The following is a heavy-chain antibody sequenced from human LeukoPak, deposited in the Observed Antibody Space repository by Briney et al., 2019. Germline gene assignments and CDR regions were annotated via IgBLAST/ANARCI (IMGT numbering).Heavy chain of an antibody. CDR3: ATLSSRYYYGSGSPSIDY. V-gene: IGHV3-30*03. CDR2: ISYDGSHK. Sequence: GGSLRLSCAASGFTFSTYGVHWVRQAPGKGLEGVAVISYDGSHKYYADSVKGRYTISRDNSKNTLYLEMNSLRAEDTAVYYCATLSSRYYYGSGSPSIDYWGQGTLVTVSS. D-gene: IGHD3-10*01. J-gene: IGHJ4*02. CDR1: GFTFSTYG.